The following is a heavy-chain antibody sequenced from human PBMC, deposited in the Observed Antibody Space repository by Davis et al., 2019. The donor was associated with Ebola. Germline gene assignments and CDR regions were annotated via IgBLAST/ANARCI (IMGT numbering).Heavy chain of an antibody. V-gene: IGHV4-59*01. CDR3: ARGWDSSGWQN. Sequence: SETLSLTCTVSGVSISGYYWSWIRQPPGKGLEWIGQIYYSGSTNYNPSLKSRVPISVDSSKNQFSLKLDSVTAADTAVYYCARGWDSSGWQNWGQGILVTVSS. CDR2: IYYSGST. J-gene: IGHJ4*02. CDR1: GVSISGYY. D-gene: IGHD6-19*01.